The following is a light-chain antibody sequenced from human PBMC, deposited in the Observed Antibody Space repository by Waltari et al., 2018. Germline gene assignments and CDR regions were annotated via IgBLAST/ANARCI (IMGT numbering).Light chain of an antibody. CDR3: AAWDDSLNGLYV. CDR2: SNN. CDR1: SSNIGSNT. J-gene: IGLJ1*01. V-gene: IGLV1-44*01. Sequence: QRVTISCSGSSSNIGSNTVNWYQQLPGTAPKPLIYSNNQRPSGVPDRFSGSKSGTSASLAISGLQSEDEADYYCAAWDDSLNGLYVFGTGTKVTVL.